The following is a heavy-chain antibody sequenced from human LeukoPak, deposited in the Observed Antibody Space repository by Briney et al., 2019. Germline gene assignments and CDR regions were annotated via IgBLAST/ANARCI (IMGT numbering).Heavy chain of an antibody. CDR1: GFTFTSSA. CDR3: AVLYYYDSSGYSAFDI. J-gene: IGHJ3*02. D-gene: IGHD3-22*01. Sequence: GASVKVFCKASGFTFTSSAMQWVRQARGQRLEWIGWIVVGSGNTNYAQKFQKRVTITRDMSTSTAYMELSSLRSEDTAVYYCAVLYYYDSSGYSAFDIWGQGTMVTVSS. CDR2: IVVGSGNT. V-gene: IGHV1-58*02.